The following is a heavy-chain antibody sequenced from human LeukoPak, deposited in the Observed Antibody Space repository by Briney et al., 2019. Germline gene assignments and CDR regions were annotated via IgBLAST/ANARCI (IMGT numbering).Heavy chain of an antibody. CDR1: GYTFTGYY. CDR2: INPNSGGT. CDR3: ARPPPYYDFWSGDAFDI. Sequence: GASVKVSCKASGYTFTGYYMHWVRQAPGQGLEWMGWINPNSGGTNYAQKFQGRVTMTRDTSISTAYMELSRLRSDDTAVYYCARPPPYYDFWSGDAFDIWGQGTMVTVSS. D-gene: IGHD3-3*01. V-gene: IGHV1-2*02. J-gene: IGHJ3*02.